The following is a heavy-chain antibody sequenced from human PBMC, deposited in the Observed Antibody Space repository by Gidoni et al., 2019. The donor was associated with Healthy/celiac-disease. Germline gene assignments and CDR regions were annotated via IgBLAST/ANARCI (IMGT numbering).Heavy chain of an antibody. CDR1: GFTFSSYS. Sequence: EVQLVESGGGLVKPGGSLRLSCAASGFTFSSYSMNWVRQAPGKGLEWVSSISSSSSYIYYADSVKGRFTISRDNAKNSLYLQMNSLRAEDTAVYYCARDRTPYYYDSSGPHALNWFDPWGQGTLVTVSS. V-gene: IGHV3-21*01. D-gene: IGHD3-22*01. CDR3: ARDRTPYYYDSSGPHALNWFDP. CDR2: ISSSSSYI. J-gene: IGHJ5*02.